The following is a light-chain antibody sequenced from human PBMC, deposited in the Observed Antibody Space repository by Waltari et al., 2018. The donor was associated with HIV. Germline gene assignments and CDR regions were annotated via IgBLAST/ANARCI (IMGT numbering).Light chain of an antibody. V-gene: IGLV2-14*03. Sequence: QSALTQPASVSGSLGQSITISCTGTSRDVGGHNSVSWYQQHPGKAPKPLIADVSNRPSGVSNRFSGSKSGNTASLTISGLQAEDEADYYCSSYTANSRIFGGGTRLTVL. CDR1: SRDVGGHNS. CDR2: DVS. J-gene: IGLJ2*01. CDR3: SSYTANSRI.